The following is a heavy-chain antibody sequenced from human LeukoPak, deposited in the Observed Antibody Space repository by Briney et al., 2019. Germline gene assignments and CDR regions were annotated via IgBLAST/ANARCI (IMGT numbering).Heavy chain of an antibody. D-gene: IGHD3-10*01. CDR1: GGSFSDYY. V-gene: IGHV4-34*01. CDR2: INHSGST. Sequence: SETLSLTCAVYGGSFSDYYWSWIREPPQRGLEWIGEINHSGSTNYNPSLKSRATISVDTSKNQFSLKVNSMTAADTAVYYCQAYFGSGSYSDYWGQGTLVTVSS. CDR3: QAYFGSGSYSDY. J-gene: IGHJ4*02.